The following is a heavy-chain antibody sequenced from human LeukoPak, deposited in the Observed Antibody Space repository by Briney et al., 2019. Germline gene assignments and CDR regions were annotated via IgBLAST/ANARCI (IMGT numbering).Heavy chain of an antibody. V-gene: IGHV3-23*01. CDR1: GFTFSSYA. CDR2: ISGSGGST. D-gene: IGHD6-13*01. J-gene: IGHJ3*02. CDR3: AGIAAAADDAFDI. Sequence: GGPLRLSCAASGFTFSSYAMSWVRQAPGKGLEWVSAISGSGGSTYYADSVKGRFTISRDNSKNTLYLQMNSLRAEDTAVYYCAGIAAAADDAFDIWGQGTMVTVSS.